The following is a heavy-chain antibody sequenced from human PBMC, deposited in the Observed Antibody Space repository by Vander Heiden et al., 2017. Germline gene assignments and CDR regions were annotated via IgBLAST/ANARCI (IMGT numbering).Heavy chain of an antibody. V-gene: IGHV3-7*01. Sequence: EVQLVESGGGLVQPGGSLRLPCEASGFTFSSCWLSWVRQAPGKGLGWVANIKQDGSEKYYVAAVKGRFTISRDNAKNSLYLQMNSLRAEDTAVYYCARDQGELSYFDYWGQGTLVTVSS. J-gene: IGHJ4*02. D-gene: IGHD1-26*01. CDR2: IKQDGSEK. CDR3: ARDQGELSYFDY. CDR1: GFTFSSCW.